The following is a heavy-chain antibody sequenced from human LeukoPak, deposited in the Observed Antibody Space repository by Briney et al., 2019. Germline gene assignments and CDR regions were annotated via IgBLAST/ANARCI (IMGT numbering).Heavy chain of an antibody. D-gene: IGHD3-22*01. CDR3: ARIVTYYSGSSGYSLDF. J-gene: IGHJ4*02. Sequence: KPGGTLRLSCAASGFSFSSYAINWVRQAPGKGLEWVSSISPSSSYIHYADSAKGRFTISRDDAKNSLYLQMNSLRAEDTAAYYCARIVTYYSGSSGYSLDFWGQGALVTVSS. CDR2: ISPSSSYI. CDR1: GFSFSSYA. V-gene: IGHV3-21*01.